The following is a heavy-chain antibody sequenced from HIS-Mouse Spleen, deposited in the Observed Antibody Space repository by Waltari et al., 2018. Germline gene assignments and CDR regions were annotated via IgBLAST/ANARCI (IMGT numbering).Heavy chain of an antibody. CDR3: AGDNGMAARIGWFAP. CDR1: GYSISSGYY. CDR2: SYHSGSN. D-gene: IGHD6-6*01. V-gene: IGHV4-38-2*02. Sequence: QVQLQESGPGLVKPSETLSLTCTVSGYSISSGYYWGWNRQPPGKGLGWLGSSYHSGSNYENPAHKRRVTISVDSSKNQYSLMMSSVAAADAADYYGAGDNGMAARIGWFAPWGQGTLVTVSS. J-gene: IGHJ5*02.